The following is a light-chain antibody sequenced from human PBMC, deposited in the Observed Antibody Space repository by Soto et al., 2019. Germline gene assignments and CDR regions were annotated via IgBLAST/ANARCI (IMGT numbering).Light chain of an antibody. J-gene: IGKJ1*01. V-gene: IGKV3-15*01. CDR3: QHYNSYSEA. CDR1: QSVSSN. CDR2: GAS. Sequence: EIVITQSPATLSVSPGERATFSCGASQSVSSNLAWYQQKPGQAPRLLIYGASTRATGIPARFSGSGSGTEFTLTISSLQPDDFATYYCQHYNSYSEAFGQGTKVDIK.